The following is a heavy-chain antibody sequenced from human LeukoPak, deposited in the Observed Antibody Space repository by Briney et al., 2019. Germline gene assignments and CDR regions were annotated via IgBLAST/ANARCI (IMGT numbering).Heavy chain of an antibody. CDR3: ARGRWELRGGYFDY. Sequence: ASVKVSCKASGDIFSNYPITWVRQAPGQGLEWMGRIIPIFGTVNYAQKFQGRVTIIADKSTSTAYMELSSLRSEDTAVYYCARGRWELRGGYFDYRGQGTLVTVSS. CDR2: IIPIFGTV. V-gene: IGHV1-69*06. D-gene: IGHD1-26*01. CDR1: GDIFSNYP. J-gene: IGHJ4*02.